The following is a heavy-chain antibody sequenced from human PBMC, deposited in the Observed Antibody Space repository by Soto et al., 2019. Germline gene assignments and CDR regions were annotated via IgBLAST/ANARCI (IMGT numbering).Heavy chain of an antibody. D-gene: IGHD3-16*01. CDR2: INPGDHST. CDR3: ARSYLQTRRIDY. J-gene: IGHJ4*02. Sequence: ASVKVSCKASGYSVTAYYMHWLRQAPGQAFEWMGIINPGDHSTRYSHNFQGRVAMTSDTSTSTVYLELSSLRSEDTALYYCARSYLQTRRIDYCGQVTLFAVCS. V-gene: IGHV1-46*01. CDR1: GYSVTAYY.